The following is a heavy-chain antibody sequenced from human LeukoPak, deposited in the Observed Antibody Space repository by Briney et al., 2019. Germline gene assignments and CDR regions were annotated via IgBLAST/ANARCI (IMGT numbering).Heavy chain of an antibody. Sequence: GGSLRLSCAASGFTFTNAWMTWVRQVPGKGLEWVGHIKSKTDGGTTDYAAPVKGRFTILRDDSENTLYLQMKSLKIEDAAVHCCTRRHDYGDYLNWFDPWGQGTLVTVSS. CDR1: GFTFTNAW. CDR2: IKSKTDGGTT. V-gene: IGHV3-15*01. D-gene: IGHD4-17*01. CDR3: TRRHDYGDYLNWFDP. J-gene: IGHJ5*02.